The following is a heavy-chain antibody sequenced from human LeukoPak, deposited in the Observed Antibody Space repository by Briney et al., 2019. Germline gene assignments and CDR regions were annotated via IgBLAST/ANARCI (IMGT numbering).Heavy chain of an antibody. D-gene: IGHD4-11*01. CDR1: GFTVSSNY. CDR2: ISSSSSYI. CDR3: ARDLWYSNYPPYYFDY. J-gene: IGHJ4*02. V-gene: IGHV3-21*01. Sequence: GGSLRLSCAASGFTVSSNYMSWVRQAPGKGLEWVSSISSSSSYIYYADSVKGRFTISRDNAKNSLYLQMNSLRAEDTAVYYCARDLWYSNYPPYYFDYWGQGTLVTVSS.